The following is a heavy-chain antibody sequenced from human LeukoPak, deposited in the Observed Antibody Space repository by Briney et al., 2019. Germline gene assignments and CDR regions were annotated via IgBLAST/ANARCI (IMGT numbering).Heavy chain of an antibody. CDR3: ARGKSGGRLLDY. CDR2: TRNKANSYTT. D-gene: IGHD2-15*01. CDR1: GFTFSDHY. V-gene: IGHV3-72*01. J-gene: IGHJ4*02. Sequence: PGGSLRLSCAASGFTFSDHYMDWVRQAPGKGLEWVGRTRNKANSYTTEYAASVKGRFTISRDDSKNSLYLQMNSLKTEDTAVYYCARGKSGGRLLDYWGQGTLVTVSS.